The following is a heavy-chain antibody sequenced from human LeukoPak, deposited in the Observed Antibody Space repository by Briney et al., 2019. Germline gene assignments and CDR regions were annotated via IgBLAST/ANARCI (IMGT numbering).Heavy chain of an antibody. CDR2: IVVTGGVT. Sequence: TGGSLRLSCAASGFTFSSYAMSWVRQAPGKGLEWVSTIVVTGGVTYYADSVTGRFTISRDNSKNILYLHLNSLRVEDTAVYYCAKDDGGEYHLFDSWGQGTLVTVSS. J-gene: IGHJ4*02. D-gene: IGHD3-10*01. V-gene: IGHV3-23*01. CDR3: AKDDGGEYHLFDS. CDR1: GFTFSSYA.